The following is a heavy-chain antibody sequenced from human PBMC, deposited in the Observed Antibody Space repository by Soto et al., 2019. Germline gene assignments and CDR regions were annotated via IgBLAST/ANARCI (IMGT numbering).Heavy chain of an antibody. V-gene: IGHV4-4*02. CDR1: IGSITSTNW. CDR3: GAHAGATYGPLDY. CDR2: IYHTGST. J-gene: IGHJ4*02. Sequence: QVQLQQSGPGLVKPSGTLSLTCAVSIGSITSTNWWTWVRQPPGKELEWLGEIYHTGSTNYNPSRRSRVXRSXDXFKNQFSLRLFSVTAADTAVYYCGAHAGATYGPLDYWGRGTLVTVSS. D-gene: IGHD4-17*01.